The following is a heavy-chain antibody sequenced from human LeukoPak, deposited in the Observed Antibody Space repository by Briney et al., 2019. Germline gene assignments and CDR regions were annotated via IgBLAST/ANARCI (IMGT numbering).Heavy chain of an antibody. D-gene: IGHD6-19*01. CDR3: ARHYSSGWYDY. J-gene: IGHJ4*02. CDR1: GFTFSSYG. CDR2: ISYDGSNK. V-gene: IGHV3-30*03. Sequence: GRSLRLSCAASGFTFSSYGMHWVRQAPAKGLEWVAVISYDGSNKYYADSVKGRFTISRDNSKNLVDLQMNSLRVEDTAVYYCARHYSSGWYDYWGQGTLVTVSS.